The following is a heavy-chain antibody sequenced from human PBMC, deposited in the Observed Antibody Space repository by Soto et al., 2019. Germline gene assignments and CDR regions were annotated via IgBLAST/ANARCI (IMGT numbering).Heavy chain of an antibody. CDR3: AHRLILEGWGGFDY. V-gene: IGHV2-5*02. Sequence: QITLKESGPTLVKPTQTLTLTCTFSGFSLSTSGLGVGWIRQPPGKALEWLALIYWDDDKRYSPSLKSRRTITKDTPKNHVVLTVTNMDAVDTSTYYCAHRLILEGWGGFDYWGQGTLVTASS. CDR1: GFSLSTSGLG. CDR2: IYWDDDK. D-gene: IGHD1-1*01. J-gene: IGHJ4*02.